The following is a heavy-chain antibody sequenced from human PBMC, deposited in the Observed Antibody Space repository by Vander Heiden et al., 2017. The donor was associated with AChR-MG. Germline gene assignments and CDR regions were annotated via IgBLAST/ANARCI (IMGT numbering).Heavy chain of an antibody. V-gene: IGHV3-30-3*01. CDR1: GFTFSSYA. CDR3: ARGFHDYGDY. D-gene: IGHD2-21*01. CDR2: ISYDGSNK. J-gene: IGHJ4*02. Sequence: QVQLVESGGGVVQPGRSLRLSCAASGFTFSSYAMHWVRQAPGKGLEWVAVISYDGSNKYYADSVKGRFTISRDNSKNTLYLQMNSLRAEDTAVYYCARGFHDYGDYWGQGTLVTVSS.